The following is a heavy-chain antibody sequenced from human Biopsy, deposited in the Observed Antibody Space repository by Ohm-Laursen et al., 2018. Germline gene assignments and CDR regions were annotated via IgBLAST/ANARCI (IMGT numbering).Heavy chain of an antibody. J-gene: IGHJ4*02. V-gene: IGHV3-15*01. CDR1: GFPFSKAR. CDR3: STMATF. CDR2: IKSESDGGTT. Sequence: SLRLSCSASGFPFSKARMNWVRQAPGKGLEWVGRIKSESDGGTTDYAGPVTGRFTISRDDSKNTLYVQMNSLKTEDTAVYYCSTMATFWGQGTLVTVSS. D-gene: IGHD3-16*01.